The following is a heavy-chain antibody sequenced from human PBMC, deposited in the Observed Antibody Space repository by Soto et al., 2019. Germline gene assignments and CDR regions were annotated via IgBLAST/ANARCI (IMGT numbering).Heavy chain of an antibody. J-gene: IGHJ4*02. CDR3: VREGSAWSRGY. CDR1: GYTFTRYA. V-gene: IGHV1-3*01. Sequence: ASVKVSCKASGYTFTRYAMHWVRQAPGQRLEWMGWINAGNGNTKYSQKFQGRVTITRDKSASTAYMELNSLRVADTAVYYGVREGSAWSRGYWGQGTLVTVSS. CDR2: INAGNGNT. D-gene: IGHD6-19*01.